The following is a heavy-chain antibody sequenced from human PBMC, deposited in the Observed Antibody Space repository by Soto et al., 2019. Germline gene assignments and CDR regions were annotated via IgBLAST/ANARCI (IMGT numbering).Heavy chain of an antibody. D-gene: IGHD3-22*01. CDR2: INPNSGGT. Sequence: ASVKVSCKASGYTFTGYYMHWVRQAPGQGLEWMGWINPNSGGTNYAQRFQGRVTMTRDTSISTAYMELSRLRSDDTAVYYCARGGDDNYYDCSGYYYYYYVMDVCGQGSTVIVSS. CDR3: ARGGDDNYYDCSGYYYYYYVMDV. CDR1: GYTFTGYY. J-gene: IGHJ6*02. V-gene: IGHV1-2*02.